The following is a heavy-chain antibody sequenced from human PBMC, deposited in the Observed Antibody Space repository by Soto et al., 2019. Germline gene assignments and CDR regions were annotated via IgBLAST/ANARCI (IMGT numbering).Heavy chain of an antibody. V-gene: IGHV4-59*01. CDR3: ARIKRGYSYGSIIDF. CDR1: GGSISTYY. Sequence: PSETLSLTCTVSGGSISTYYWSWIRQPPGKGLEWIGYIYHNGATSYNSSLKSRVTISLDTSKNQFSLNLSSVTPADTATYYCARIKRGYSYGSIIDFWGRGTLVTVSS. CDR2: IYHNGAT. D-gene: IGHD5-18*01. J-gene: IGHJ4*01.